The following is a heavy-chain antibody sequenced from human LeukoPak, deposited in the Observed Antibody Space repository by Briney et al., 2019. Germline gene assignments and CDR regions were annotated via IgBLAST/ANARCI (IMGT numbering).Heavy chain of an antibody. CDR3: ARDRVAARPDAFDI. V-gene: IGHV1-69*05. D-gene: IGHD6-6*01. Sequence: SVKVSCKASGGTFSSYAISWVRQAPGQGLEWMGRIIPIFGTANYAQKFQGRVTITTDESTSTAYMELSSLRSEDTAVYYCARDRVAARPDAFDIWGQGTMVTVSS. CDR1: GGTFSSYA. J-gene: IGHJ3*02. CDR2: IIPIFGTA.